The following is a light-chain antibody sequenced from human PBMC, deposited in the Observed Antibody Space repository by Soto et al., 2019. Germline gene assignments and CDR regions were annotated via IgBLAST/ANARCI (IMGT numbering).Light chain of an antibody. J-gene: IGLJ3*02. CDR2: RNN. V-gene: IGLV1-47*01. CDR1: SSNIGRNY. Sequence: QSVLSQPPSASGTPGQRVTISCSGSSSNIGRNYVYWYQQVPGTAPKLLIFRNNQRPSGVPDRFFGSKSGTSASLAISGLRSEDEADYFCAAWDYSLSGYWVFGGGTKLTVL. CDR3: AAWDYSLSGYWV.